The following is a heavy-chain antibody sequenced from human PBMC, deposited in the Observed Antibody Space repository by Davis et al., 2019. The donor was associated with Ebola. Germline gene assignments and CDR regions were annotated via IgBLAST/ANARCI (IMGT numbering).Heavy chain of an antibody. Sequence: PGGSLRLSCAASGFTFRNYAMHWVRQAPGKGLAWVSVVSHSEREKFYADSVQGRFTISRDNSDNTLYLQMNSLTADDTAVYYCARAVFHEVLDYWGQGTPVTVSS. CDR1: GFTFRNYA. V-gene: IGHV3-30*04. CDR3: ARAVFHEVLDY. D-gene: IGHD3-3*01. J-gene: IGHJ4*02. CDR2: VSHSEREK.